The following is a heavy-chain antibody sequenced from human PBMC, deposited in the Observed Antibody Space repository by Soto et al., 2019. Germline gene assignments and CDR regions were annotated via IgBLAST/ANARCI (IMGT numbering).Heavy chain of an antibody. CDR2: IHSTRSP. Sequence: QVQLQESGPGLVKPSETLSLTCTVSGDSVSKYYWNWIRQPAGKGLEWIGRIHSTRSPNYNPSLKSRVTMSVDTAKNQFSLKLHLTSVTPADTAVYYCARRPAYGNYANLDTRAQGTLVTVSS. D-gene: IGHD4-17*01. CDR3: ARRPAYGNYANLDT. V-gene: IGHV4-4*07. CDR1: GDSVSKYY. J-gene: IGHJ5*02.